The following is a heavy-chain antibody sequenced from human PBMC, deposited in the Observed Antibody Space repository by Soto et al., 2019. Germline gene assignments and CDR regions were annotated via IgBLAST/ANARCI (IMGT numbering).Heavy chain of an antibody. CDR3: ASDTSKYLDF. J-gene: IGHJ4*01. V-gene: IGHV1-18*01. CDR1: GYTFNTYY. D-gene: IGHD2-2*01. CDR2: ISTYNGKT. Sequence: ASVKVSCKTSGYTFNTYYISWLRKAPGQGLEWIGWISTYNGKTNYVTKFQGRITMTTDTSKSKAYMELRSLRSDDTALYFCASDTSKYLDFWG.